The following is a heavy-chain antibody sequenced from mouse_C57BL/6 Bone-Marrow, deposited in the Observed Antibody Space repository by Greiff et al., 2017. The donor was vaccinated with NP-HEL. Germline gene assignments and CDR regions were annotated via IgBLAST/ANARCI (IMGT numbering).Heavy chain of an antibody. J-gene: IGHJ2*01. CDR3: ARTNYYGSRGFDY. V-gene: IGHV5-17*01. D-gene: IGHD1-1*01. CDR1: GFTFSDYG. CDR2: ISSGSSTI. Sequence: DVHLVESGGGLVKPGGSLKLSCAASGFTFSDYGMHWVRQAPEQGLEWVAYISSGSSTIYYADTVKGRVTISRDNAKNTLFLQMTSLRSEDTAMYYCARTNYYGSRGFDYWGQGTTLTVSS.